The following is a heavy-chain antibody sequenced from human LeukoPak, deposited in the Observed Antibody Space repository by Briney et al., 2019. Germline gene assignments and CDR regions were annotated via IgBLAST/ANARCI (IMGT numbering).Heavy chain of an antibody. J-gene: IGHJ6*02. CDR1: GFTFSSYA. V-gene: IGHV3-48*04. CDR2: ISSSGSTI. D-gene: IGHD3-22*01. Sequence: PGGSLRLSCAASGFTFSSYAMSWVRQAPGKGLEWVSYISSSGSTIYYADSVKGRFTISRDNAKNSLYLQMNSLRAEDTAVYYCARGVPYYFDISGYGMDVWGQGTTVTVSS. CDR3: ARGVPYYFDISGYGMDV.